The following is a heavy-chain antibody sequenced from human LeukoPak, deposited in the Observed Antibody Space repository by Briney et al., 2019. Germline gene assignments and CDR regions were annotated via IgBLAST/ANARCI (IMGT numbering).Heavy chain of an antibody. J-gene: IGHJ4*02. CDR1: GGTFSSYA. CDR3: ASQPGGNSVDFRVLPSYYFDY. Sequence: SVKVSCKASGGTFSSYAISWVRQAPGQGLEWMGRIIPILGIANYAQKFQGRVTMTRDTSTSTVYMELSSLRSEDTAVYYCASQPGGNSVDFRVLPSYYFDYWGQGTLVTVSS. CDR2: IIPILGIA. D-gene: IGHD4-23*01. V-gene: IGHV1-69*04.